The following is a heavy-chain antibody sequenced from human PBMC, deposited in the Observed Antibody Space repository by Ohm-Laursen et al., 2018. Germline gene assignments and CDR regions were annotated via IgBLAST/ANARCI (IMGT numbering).Heavy chain of an antibody. CDR1: GFTFSSYA. V-gene: IGHV3-23*01. J-gene: IGHJ4*02. Sequence: GSLRLSCAASGFTFSSYAMSWVRQAPGKGLEWVSAISGSGGSTYYADSVKGRFTISRDNSKNTLYLQINSLRAEDTALYYCAKKPGYGYALDYWGQGTLVTVSS. CDR3: AKKPGYGYALDY. CDR2: ISGSGGST. D-gene: IGHD3-9*01.